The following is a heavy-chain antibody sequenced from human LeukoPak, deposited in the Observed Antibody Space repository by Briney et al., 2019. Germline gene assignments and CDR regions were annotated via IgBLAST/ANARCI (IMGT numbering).Heavy chain of an antibody. D-gene: IGHD6-6*01. CDR1: GYTFTSYD. CDR2: MNPNSGNT. Sequence: AASVKVSCKASGYTFTSYDINWVRQATGQGLEWMGWMNPNSGNTGYAQKFQGRVTITRNTSISTAYMELSSLRSEDTAVYYCARDKGTSYLSSFDYWGQGTLVTVSS. J-gene: IGHJ4*02. CDR3: ARDKGTSYLSSFDY. V-gene: IGHV1-8*03.